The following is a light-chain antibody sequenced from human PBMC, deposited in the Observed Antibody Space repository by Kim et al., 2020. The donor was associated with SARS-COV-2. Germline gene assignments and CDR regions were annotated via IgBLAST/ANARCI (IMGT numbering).Light chain of an antibody. CDR2: GAS. Sequence: SPEERATLSCRASHSVSSSYLAWYQQKPGQAPRLLIYGASSRATGIPDRFSGSGSGTDFTLTISRLEPEDFAVYYCQQSGSSPFTFGPGTKVDIK. CDR1: HSVSSSY. V-gene: IGKV3-20*01. J-gene: IGKJ3*01. CDR3: QQSGSSPFT.